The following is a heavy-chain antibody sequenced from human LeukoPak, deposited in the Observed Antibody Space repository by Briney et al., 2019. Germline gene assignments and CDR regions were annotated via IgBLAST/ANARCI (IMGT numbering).Heavy chain of an antibody. CDR3: ARVQARLRLGELSLSY. CDR1: GYTFTSYY. D-gene: IGHD3-16*02. Sequence: GASVKVSCKASGYTFTSYYMHWVRQAPGQGLEWMGIINPSGGSTSYAQKFQGRVTVTRDTSTSTVYMELSSLRSEDTAVYYCARVQARLRLGELSLSYWGQGTLVTVSS. V-gene: IGHV1-46*01. J-gene: IGHJ4*02. CDR2: INPSGGST.